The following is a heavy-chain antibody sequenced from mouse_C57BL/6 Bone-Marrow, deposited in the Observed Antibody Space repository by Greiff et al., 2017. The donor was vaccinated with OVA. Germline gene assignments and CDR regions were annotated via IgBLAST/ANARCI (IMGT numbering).Heavy chain of an antibody. J-gene: IGHJ3*01. CDR1: GYTFTTYW. CDR3: ARDYVSYGFSY. CDR2: INPGSGYT. D-gene: IGHD1-1*01. V-gene: IGHV1-7*01. Sequence: LQESGAELAKPGASVRLSCKASGYTFTTYWMHWVKQRPGQGLDWIGYINPGSGYTKYNQKFKDKATLTADKSSSTAYMQLSSLTYEDSAVYFCARDYVSYGFSYWGQGTLVTVSA.